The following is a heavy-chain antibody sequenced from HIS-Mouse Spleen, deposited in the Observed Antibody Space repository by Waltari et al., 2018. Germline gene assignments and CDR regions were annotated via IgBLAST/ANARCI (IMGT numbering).Heavy chain of an antibody. CDR2: IKQDGSEK. Sequence: EVQLVESGGGLVQPGGSLRLSCAASGFTFSSYWMSWVRQAPGNGREWVAKIKQDGSEKYYVDSVKGRFTISRDNAKNSLYLQMNSLRAEDTAVYYCARLTYYFDYWGQGTLVTVSS. CDR1: GFTFSSYW. V-gene: IGHV3-7*01. J-gene: IGHJ4*02. D-gene: IGHD3-9*01. CDR3: ARLTYYFDY.